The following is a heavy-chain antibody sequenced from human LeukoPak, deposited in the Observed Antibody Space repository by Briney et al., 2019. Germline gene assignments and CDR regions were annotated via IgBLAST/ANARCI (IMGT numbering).Heavy chain of an antibody. J-gene: IGHJ4*02. CDR3: ACKGIAVAGTMAPGYFDY. Sequence: ASVKVSCKASGYTFTGYYMHWVRQAPGQGLEWMGWINPNSGGTNYAQKFQGWVTMTRDTSISTAYMELSRLRSDDTAVYYCACKGIAVAGTMAPGYFDYWGQGTLVTVSS. CDR1: GYTFTGYY. V-gene: IGHV1-2*04. CDR2: INPNSGGT. D-gene: IGHD6-19*01.